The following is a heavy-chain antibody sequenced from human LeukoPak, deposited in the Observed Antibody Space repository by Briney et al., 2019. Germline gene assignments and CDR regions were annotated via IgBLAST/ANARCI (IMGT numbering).Heavy chain of an antibody. V-gene: IGHV3-43*01. Sequence: PGPSLRLSCAADAFTFVVYTVHWARHAGGKGLEWVTLITWDGGRTYYAHSLKGRFTISRDQSKNSLYLQRNSLGNEHAVLYYCAKNALYYDIFTAPLDYCGQGTLVTAPS. D-gene: IGHD3-9*01. CDR1: AFTFVVYT. J-gene: IGHJ4*02. CDR3: AKNALYYDIFTAPLDY. CDR2: ITWDGGRT.